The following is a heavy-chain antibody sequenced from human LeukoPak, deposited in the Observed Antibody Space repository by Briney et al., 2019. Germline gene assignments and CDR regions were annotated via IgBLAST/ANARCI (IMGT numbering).Heavy chain of an antibody. D-gene: IGHD4-17*01. CDR2: ISAYSGNT. J-gene: IGHJ4*02. Sequence: ASVKVSCKASGYTFTNYGFSWVRQAPGQGPEWMGWISAYSGNTNYAQKLQGRVTMTTDTSTSTAYMELSSLRSEDTAVYYCARVPRNYGDYFDYWGQGTLVTVSS. CDR3: ARVPRNYGDYFDY. CDR1: GYTFTNYG. V-gene: IGHV1-18*01.